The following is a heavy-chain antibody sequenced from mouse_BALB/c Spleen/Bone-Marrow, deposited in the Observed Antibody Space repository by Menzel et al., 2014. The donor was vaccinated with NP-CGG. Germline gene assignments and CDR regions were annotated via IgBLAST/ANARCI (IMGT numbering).Heavy chain of an antibody. CDR2: INPDSSTI. CDR3: ARLGYYGYFDY. D-gene: IGHD2-3*01. J-gene: IGHJ2*01. Sequence: EVQLVESGGGLVQPGGSLKLPCAASGFDFSGYWMSWVRQAPGKGLEWIGEINPDSSTINYTPSLKDKFIISRDNAKNTLYLQMSKVRSEDTALYYCARLGYYGYFDYWGQGTTLTVSS. CDR1: GFDFSGYW. V-gene: IGHV4-1*02.